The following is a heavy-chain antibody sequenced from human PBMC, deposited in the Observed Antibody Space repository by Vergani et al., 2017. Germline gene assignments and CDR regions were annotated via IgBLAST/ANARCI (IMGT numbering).Heavy chain of an antibody. CDR2: IRSKNDGGTA. J-gene: IGHJ4*02. CDR1: GITFKNAW. V-gene: IGHV3-15*01. CDR3: YTDYYDY. D-gene: IGHD2-2*02. Sequence: EVQVVESGGGLIKPGGSLRLSCVVSGITFKNAWINWVRQAPGKGLEWIGRIRSKNDGGTADYAAPLKGRFTISRDESKDSAFLLVNNLKTEDTAVYFCYTDYYDYWGQGTLVTVSS.